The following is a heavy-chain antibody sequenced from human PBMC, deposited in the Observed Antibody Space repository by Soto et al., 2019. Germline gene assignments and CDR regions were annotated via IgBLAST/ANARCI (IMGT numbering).Heavy chain of an antibody. D-gene: IGHD3-3*01. CDR3: AKDRGRNDFWSGYHNN. V-gene: IGHV3-23*01. Sequence: GGSLRLSCAASGFTFSSYAMSWVRQAPGKGLEWVSAISGSGGSTYYADSVKGRFTISRDNSKNTLYLQMNSLRAEDTAVYYCAKDRGRNDFWSGYHNNWGQGTLVTVSS. CDR2: ISGSGGST. CDR1: GFTFSSYA. J-gene: IGHJ4*02.